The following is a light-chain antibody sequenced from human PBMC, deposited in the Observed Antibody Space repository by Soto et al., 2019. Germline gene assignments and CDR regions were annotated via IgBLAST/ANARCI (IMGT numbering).Light chain of an antibody. CDR2: GTS. J-gene: IGKJ1*01. CDR1: QNIGNN. V-gene: IGKV3-15*01. Sequence: EIVMTQSPATLSVSPGERATLSCRASQNIGNNLAWYQQKPGQAPRLLLYGTSTRATGIPVRFSGSGSGTEFTLTISSLQSEDFAVYYCQHYHNWEFAPGTKVEIK. CDR3: QHYHNWE.